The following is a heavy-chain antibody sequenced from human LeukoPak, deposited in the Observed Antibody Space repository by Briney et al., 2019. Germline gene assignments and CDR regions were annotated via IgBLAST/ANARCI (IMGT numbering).Heavy chain of an antibody. V-gene: IGHV3-21*01. CDR2: ISSSSSYI. CDR1: GFTFSSYS. CDR3: ARGGKQWPFGY. D-gene: IGHD6-19*01. Sequence: GGSLRLSCAASGFTFSSYSMNWVRQAPGKGLEWVSSISSSSSYIYYADSVKGRFTISRDNAKNSLYLQMNSLGAEDTAVYYCARGGKQWPFGYWGQGTLVTVSS. J-gene: IGHJ4*02.